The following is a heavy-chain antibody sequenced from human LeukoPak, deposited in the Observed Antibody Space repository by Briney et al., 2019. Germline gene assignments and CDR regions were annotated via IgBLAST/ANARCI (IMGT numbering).Heavy chain of an antibody. J-gene: IGHJ3*02. CDR3: ARTYSSSWLDAFDI. Sequence: SVKVSCKASGGTFSSYAINWVRQAPGQGLEWMGGIIPIFGTANYAQKFQGRVTVSADESTSTAYMELSSLRSEDTAVYYCARTYSSSWLDAFDIWGQGTMVTVSS. CDR2: IIPIFGTA. V-gene: IGHV1-69*13. D-gene: IGHD6-13*01. CDR1: GGTFSSYA.